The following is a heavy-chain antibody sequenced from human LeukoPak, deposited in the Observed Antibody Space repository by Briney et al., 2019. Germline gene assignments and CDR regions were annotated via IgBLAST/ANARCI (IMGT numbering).Heavy chain of an antibody. J-gene: IGHJ4*02. CDR1: GFTFRSYS. CDR3: ARDPRYYDFWSGSPDY. V-gene: IGHV3-48*04. CDR2: ISSSSSTI. Sequence: RGSLRLSCAASGFTFRSYSMNRVRQAPGKVLEWVSYISSSSSTIYYADSVKGRFTISRDNAKNSLYLQMNSLRAEDTAVYYCARDPRYYDFWSGSPDYWGQGTLVTVSS. D-gene: IGHD3-3*01.